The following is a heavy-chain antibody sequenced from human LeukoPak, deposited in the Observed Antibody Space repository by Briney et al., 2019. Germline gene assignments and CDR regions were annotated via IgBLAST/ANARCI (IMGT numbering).Heavy chain of an antibody. V-gene: IGHV3-7*01. CDR1: GFIFSGSW. J-gene: IGHJ6*04. CDR3: AELGITMIGGV. CDR2: INEDGSDK. D-gene: IGHD3-10*02. Sequence: GGSLRLSCAASGFIFSGSWMAWVRQAPGKGLEWLANINEDGSDKNYVESLKGRFTISRDNAKSSLYLQMNSLRAEDTAVYYCAELGITMIGGVWGKGTTVTIPS.